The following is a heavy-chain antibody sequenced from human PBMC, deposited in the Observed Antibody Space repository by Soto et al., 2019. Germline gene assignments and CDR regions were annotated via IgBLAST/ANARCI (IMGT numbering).Heavy chain of an antibody. Sequence: QLQLQESGSGLVKPSQTLSLTCAVSGGSISSGGYSWSWIRQPTGKGLGWIGYIYHSGSTYYNPALKRRVTISVDTSKNQFSPKPCCVTAAHTAVYYCVRVPDVWGPGTTVTVS. CDR1: GGSISSGGYS. V-gene: IGHV4-30-2*01. CDR3: VRVPDV. J-gene: IGHJ6*02. CDR2: IYHSGST.